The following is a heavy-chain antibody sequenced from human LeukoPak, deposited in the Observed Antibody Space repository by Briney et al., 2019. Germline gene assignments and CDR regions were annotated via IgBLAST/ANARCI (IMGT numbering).Heavy chain of an antibody. V-gene: IGHV3-74*01. D-gene: IGHD3-10*01. CDR3: AKGLLWFGELSPSFDY. CDR1: GFTFSSYW. CDR2: INSDGSST. Sequence: PGGSLRLSCAASGFTFSSYWMHWVRQAPGKGLVWVSRINSDGSSTSYADSVKGRFTISRDNAKNTLYLQMNSLRAEDTAVYYCAKGLLWFGELSPSFDYWGQGTLVTVSS. J-gene: IGHJ4*02.